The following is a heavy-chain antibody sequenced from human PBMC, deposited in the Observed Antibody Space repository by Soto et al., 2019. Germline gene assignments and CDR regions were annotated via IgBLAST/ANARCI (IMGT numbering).Heavy chain of an antibody. CDR3: ARGPGLWFGELFFDY. D-gene: IGHD3-10*01. V-gene: IGHV4-59*08. J-gene: IGHJ4*02. Sequence: QVQLQESGPGLVKPSETLSLTCTVSGGSISSYYWSWIRQPPGRGLEWIGYIYYSGSTNYNPSLKSRVTISVDASKYQFSLKLSSVTAADAAVYYCARGPGLWFGELFFDYWGQGTLVTVSS. CDR1: GGSISSYY. CDR2: IYYSGST.